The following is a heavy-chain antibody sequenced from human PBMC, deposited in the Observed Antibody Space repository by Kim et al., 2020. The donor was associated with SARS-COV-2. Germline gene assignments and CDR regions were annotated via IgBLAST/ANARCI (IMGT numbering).Heavy chain of an antibody. J-gene: IGHJ4*02. CDR2: IYYSGST. V-gene: IGHV4-39*07. Sequence: SETLSLTCTVSGGSISSSSYYWGWIRQPPGKGLEWIGSIYYSGSTYYNPSLKSRVTISVDTSKNQFSLKLSSVIAADTAVYYCAREARYSYGLDYWGQGTLVTVSS. CDR1: GGSISSSSYY. CDR3: AREARYSYGLDY. D-gene: IGHD5-18*01.